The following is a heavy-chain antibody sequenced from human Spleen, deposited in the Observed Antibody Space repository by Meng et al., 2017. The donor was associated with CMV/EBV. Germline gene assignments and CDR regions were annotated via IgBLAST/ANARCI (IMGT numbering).Heavy chain of an antibody. Sequence: KASCYTFSDCFIDWVRQAPGQGLEWMGWINPHTGTTHYAQNFQGRVTMTRDTSISTVYMELTHLRSDDTAVYYCARDRDSSGWYIFDYWGQGSLVTVSS. CDR2: INPHTGTT. V-gene: IGHV1-2*02. D-gene: IGHD6-19*01. CDR3: ARDRDSSGWYIFDY. J-gene: IGHJ4*02. CDR1: CYTFSDCF.